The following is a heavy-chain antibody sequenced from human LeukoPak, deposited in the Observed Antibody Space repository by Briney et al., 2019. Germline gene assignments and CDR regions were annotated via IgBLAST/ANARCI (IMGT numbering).Heavy chain of an antibody. D-gene: IGHD5-12*01. CDR1: GFTLSDHW. Sequence: GGSLRLSCVASGFTLSDHWMYWVRQGPSRGLAHVSRVESDASRTTYADSVKGRFTISRDDARNTMFLQMNSLRVEDTAVYYCVKGGHKLDIQTTHYYYGLDVWGQGTTVAVS. CDR2: VESDASRT. CDR3: VKGGHKLDIQTTHYYYGLDV. V-gene: IGHV3-74*03. J-gene: IGHJ6*02.